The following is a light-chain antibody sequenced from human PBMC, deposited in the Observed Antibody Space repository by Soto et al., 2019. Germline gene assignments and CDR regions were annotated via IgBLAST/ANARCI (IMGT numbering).Light chain of an antibody. CDR2: DAS. CDR1: RSCSSY. J-gene: IGKJ4*01. V-gene: IGKV3-20*01. CDR3: QQYSNSPLT. Sequence: EIVLTQAPCALSWSPGERATLYWIGRRSCSSYLAWYQQKPGQAPRLLIYDASSRATGIPARFSGSGSGTDFTLTISRLEPEDFAVYYCQQYSNSPLTFGRGTKVDIK.